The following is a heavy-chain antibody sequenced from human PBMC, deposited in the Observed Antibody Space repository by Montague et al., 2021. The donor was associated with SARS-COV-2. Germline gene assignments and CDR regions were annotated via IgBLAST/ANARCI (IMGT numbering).Heavy chain of an antibody. D-gene: IGHD3-22*01. J-gene: IGHJ3*02. V-gene: IGHV4-31*03. CDR2: IYYSGST. CDR1: AGSISSGGYY. CDR3: ARASITMIVVVNAFDI. Sequence: TLSLTCTVSAGSISSGGYYLSWIRQHPGKGLEWLGYIYYSGSTYYNPSLKSRVTISVDTSKNQFSLKLSSVTAADTAVYYCARASITMIVVVNAFDIWGQGTLVTVAS.